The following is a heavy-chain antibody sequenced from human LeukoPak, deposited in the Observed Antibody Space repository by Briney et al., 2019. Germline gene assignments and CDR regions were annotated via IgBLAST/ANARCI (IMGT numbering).Heavy chain of an antibody. J-gene: IGHJ4*02. D-gene: IGHD1-14*01. V-gene: IGHV4-59*12. CDR3: AREILGGFNPGAY. CDR1: LDSTTSNF. Sequence: SETLSLTCTVSLDSTTSNFWSWLRQPPAKGLAWIGEIHRSGSPNYNPSLQSRVTISIDRSRNQIALELSSVTAADTAVYYCAREILGGFNPGAYWGQGTLVTVSS. CDR2: IHRSGSP.